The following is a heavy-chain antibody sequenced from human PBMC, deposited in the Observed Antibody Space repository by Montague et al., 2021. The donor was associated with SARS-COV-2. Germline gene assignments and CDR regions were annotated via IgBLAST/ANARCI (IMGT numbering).Heavy chain of an antibody. CDR1: GFTFSFYA. D-gene: IGHD1-1*01. CDR2: IYSGGSST. V-gene: IGHV3-23*03. J-gene: IGHJ4*02. CDR3: AKRLDDYFDY. Sequence: SLRLSCAASGFTFSFYAMSWVRQAPGKGLQWVSVIYSGGSSTYYXDSVKGRFTISRDNSKNTLYLQMNSLRAEDTAVYYCAKRLDDYFDYWGQGTLATVSS.